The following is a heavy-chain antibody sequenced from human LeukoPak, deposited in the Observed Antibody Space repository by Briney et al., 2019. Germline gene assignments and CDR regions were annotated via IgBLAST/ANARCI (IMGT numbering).Heavy chain of an antibody. V-gene: IGHV3-23*01. CDR2: ISGSGDSR. CDR3: AKGVTTVRIYYHGMDV. J-gene: IGHJ6*02. Sequence: AGSLRFSCAASGFTFSSCAMSWVRQAPGKGLEWVSLISGSGDSRYYADSVKGRFTISRDNAKNTLWLQMNSLRAEDTAVYYCAKGVTTVRIYYHGMDVWGQGTTVTVSS. CDR1: GFTFSSCA. D-gene: IGHD4-17*01.